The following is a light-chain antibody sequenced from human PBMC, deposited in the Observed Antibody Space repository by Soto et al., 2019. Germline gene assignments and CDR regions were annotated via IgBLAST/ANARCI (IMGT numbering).Light chain of an antibody. CDR3: QQYNNWLIT. V-gene: IGKV3-15*01. CDR1: QSVSSN. J-gene: IGKJ5*01. Sequence: EIVMTQSPDTLSVSPGERATLSCRASQSVSSNLAWYQQKPGQAPRLLIYGASTRATGIPARFSGSGSRTEFTLTISSLQSADFAVYYCQQYNNWLITFGQGTRLEIK. CDR2: GAS.